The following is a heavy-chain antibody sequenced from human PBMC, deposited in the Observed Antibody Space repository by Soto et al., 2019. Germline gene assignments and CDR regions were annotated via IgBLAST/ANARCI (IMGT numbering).Heavy chain of an antibody. CDR3: AKYSYYDSSGYPLFDL. CDR1: GFTFSSYA. CDR2: ISGSGGST. V-gene: IGHV3-23*01. Sequence: GGSLRLSCAASGFTFSSYAMSWVRQAPGKGLEWVSAISGSGGSTYYADSVKGRFTISRDNSKNTLYLQMNSLRAEDTAVYYCAKYSYYDSSGYPLFDLCGQGTLVTVYS. J-gene: IGHJ5*02. D-gene: IGHD3-22*01.